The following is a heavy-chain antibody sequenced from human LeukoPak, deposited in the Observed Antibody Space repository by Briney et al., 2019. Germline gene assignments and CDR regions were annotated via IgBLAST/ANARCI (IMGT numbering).Heavy chain of an antibody. CDR2: ISGSGGST. CDR3: ARDYGDILTGYYATFDI. J-gene: IGHJ3*02. Sequence: GGSLRLSCAASGFTFSSYAMSWVRQAPGKGLEWVSAISGSGGSTYYADSVKGRFTISRDNAKISLYLQMNSLRAEDTAVHYCARDYGDILTGYYATFDIWGQGTMVTVSS. V-gene: IGHV3-23*01. CDR1: GFTFSSYA. D-gene: IGHD3-9*01.